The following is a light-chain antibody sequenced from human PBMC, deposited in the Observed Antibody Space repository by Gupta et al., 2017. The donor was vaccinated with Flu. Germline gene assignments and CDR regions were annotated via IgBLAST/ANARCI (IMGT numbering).Light chain of an antibody. Sequence: DIVLTQSPGTLSLSPGERATLSCRASQNISSNFLAGYQQKPGQAPRLLIYGASSRATCIPDRFSGSGSGTDFTLTISRLEPEDFAVFHCQQYGNSPWTFGQGTKVEIK. CDR2: GAS. J-gene: IGKJ1*01. CDR3: QQYGNSPWT. V-gene: IGKV3-20*01. CDR1: QNISSNF.